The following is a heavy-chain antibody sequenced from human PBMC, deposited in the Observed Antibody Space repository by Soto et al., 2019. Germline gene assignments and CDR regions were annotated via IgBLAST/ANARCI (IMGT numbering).Heavy chain of an antibody. CDR2: LSGSGHSI. V-gene: IGHV3-23*01. CDR3: AKSGGDLLTGFSTSYFDR. Sequence: GGSLRLSCAASGFTFSNSAMSWVRQAPGKGLQWVATLSGSGHSIYYTESVRGRFAISRDNSRNTLFLQMSSVRADDTALYYCAKSGGDLLTGFSTSYFDRWGPGTLVTVS. J-gene: IGHJ5*02. CDR1: GFTFSNSA. D-gene: IGHD3-9*01.